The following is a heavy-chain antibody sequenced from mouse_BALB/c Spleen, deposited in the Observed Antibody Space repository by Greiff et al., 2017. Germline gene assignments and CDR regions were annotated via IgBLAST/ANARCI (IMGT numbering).Heavy chain of an antibody. CDR1: GFSLTSYG. V-gene: IGHV2-9*02. J-gene: IGHJ4*01. Sequence: VQLKESGPGLVAPSQSLSITCTVSGFSLTSYGVHWVRQPPGKGLEWLGVIWAGGSTNYNSALMSRLSISKDNSKSQVFLKMNSLQTDDTAMYYCAREAYYYGRFYAMDYWGQGTSVTVSS. CDR2: IWAGGST. CDR3: AREAYYYGRFYAMDY. D-gene: IGHD1-1*01.